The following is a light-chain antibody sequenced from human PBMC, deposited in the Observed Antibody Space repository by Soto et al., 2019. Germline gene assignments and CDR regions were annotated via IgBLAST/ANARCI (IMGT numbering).Light chain of an antibody. J-gene: IGLJ3*02. V-gene: IGLV2-23*02. CDR2: DVS. CDR1: SSDVGSYNL. CDR3: RSYAGPWV. Sequence: QSALTQPASVSGSPGQSITISCTGTSSDVGSYNLVSWYQQHPGKAPKLMIYDVSKRPSGVSNRFSGSKSGNTASLTISGLQAEDEADYYCRSYAGPWVFGGGTKLTVL.